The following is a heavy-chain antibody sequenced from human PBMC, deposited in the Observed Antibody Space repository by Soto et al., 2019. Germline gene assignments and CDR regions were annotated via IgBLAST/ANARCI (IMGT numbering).Heavy chain of an antibody. V-gene: IGHV3-11*06. CDR3: ARTGRTYYFDY. J-gene: IGHJ4*02. CDR2: ISSSSSYT. Sequence: LSLSCAASGFTFSDYYMSWIRQAPGKGLEWVSYISSSSSYTNYADSVKGRFTISRDNAKNSLYLQMNSLRAEDTAVYYCARTGRTYYFDYWGQGTLVTVSS. CDR1: GFTFSDYY.